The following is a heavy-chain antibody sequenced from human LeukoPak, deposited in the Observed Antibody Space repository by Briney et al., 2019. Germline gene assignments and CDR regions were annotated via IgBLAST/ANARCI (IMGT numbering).Heavy chain of an antibody. Sequence: SETLSLTCTVSGGSISSYYWSWIRQPPGKGLEWIGYIYYSGSTNYNPSLKSRVTISVDTSKNQFSLKLSSVTAADTAVYYCARYGASSDAFDIRGQGTMVTVSS. CDR1: GGSISSYY. CDR3: ARYGASSDAFDI. V-gene: IGHV4-59*01. J-gene: IGHJ3*02. D-gene: IGHD3-10*01. CDR2: IYYSGST.